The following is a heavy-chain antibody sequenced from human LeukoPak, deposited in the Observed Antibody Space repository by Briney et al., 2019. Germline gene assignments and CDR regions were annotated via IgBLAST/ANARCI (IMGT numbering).Heavy chain of an antibody. CDR1: GYSFTSYW. CDR3: ARRSPYYYGSGSYHEGDFDY. J-gene: IGHJ4*02. V-gene: IGHV5-10-1*01. CDR2: IDPSDSYT. D-gene: IGHD3-10*01. Sequence: GESLRISCKGSGYSFTSYWISWVRKMPGKGLEWMGRIDPSDSYTNYSPSFQGHVTISADKSISTAYLQWSSLKASDTAMYYCARRSPYYYGSGSYHEGDFDYWGQGTLVTVSS.